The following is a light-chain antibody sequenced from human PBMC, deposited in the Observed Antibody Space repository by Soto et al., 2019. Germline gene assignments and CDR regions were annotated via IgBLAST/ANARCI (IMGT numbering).Light chain of an antibody. CDR1: ESIARH. CDR2: AAS. J-gene: IGKJ5*01. Sequence: DIQMTQSPSSLSASVGDRVTITCRASESIARHLNWYQQKPGKAPKLLIYAASSLRNGVPSRFRGRGSGTDFTLTISNLQPEDFATYYCQQTYSTLSITFGQGTRLEIK. V-gene: IGKV1-39*01. CDR3: QQTYSTLSIT.